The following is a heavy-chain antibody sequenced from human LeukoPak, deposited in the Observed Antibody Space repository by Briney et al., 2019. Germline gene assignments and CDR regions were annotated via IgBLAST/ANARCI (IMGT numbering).Heavy chain of an antibody. CDR1: GFTFSSYG. Sequence: PGRSLRLSCAASGFTFSSYGMHWVRQAPGKGLEWVAVIWYDGSNKYYADSVKGRFTISRDNCKNTLYLQMNSLRAEDTAVYYCAREPGGNSDYWGQGTLVTVSS. V-gene: IGHV3-33*01. CDR2: IWYDGSNK. J-gene: IGHJ4*02. CDR3: AREPGGNSDY. D-gene: IGHD4-23*01.